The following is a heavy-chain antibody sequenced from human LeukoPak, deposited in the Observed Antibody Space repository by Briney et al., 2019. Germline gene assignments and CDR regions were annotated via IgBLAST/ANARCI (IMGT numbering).Heavy chain of an antibody. D-gene: IGHD3-10*01. V-gene: IGHV3-30*02. Sequence: GGSLRLSCAASGFTFSSYGMHWVRQAPGKGLEWVAFIRYDGSNKYYADSVKGRFTISRDNSKNTLYLQMNSLRAEDTAVYYCAKNGKLLWFGELLSDAYFDYWGQGTLVTVSS. J-gene: IGHJ4*02. CDR3: AKNGKLLWFGELLSDAYFDY. CDR2: IRYDGSNK. CDR1: GFTFSSYG.